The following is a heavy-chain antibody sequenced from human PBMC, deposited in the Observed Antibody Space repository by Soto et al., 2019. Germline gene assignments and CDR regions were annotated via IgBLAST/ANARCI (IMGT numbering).Heavy chain of an antibody. CDR1: GGSISSGDYY. J-gene: IGHJ4*02. Sequence: QVQLQESGPGLVKPSQTLSLTCTVSGGSISSGDYYWSWIRQPPGKGLEWIGYIYYSGSTYYNPSLRVRVTISVVTSKYQCSLKLSALTAEDTAVYYGAASSDYVWGGYRSIHYSGQGTLVTVSS. CDR3: AASSDYVWGGYRSIHY. CDR2: IYYSGST. D-gene: IGHD3-16*02. V-gene: IGHV4-30-4*01.